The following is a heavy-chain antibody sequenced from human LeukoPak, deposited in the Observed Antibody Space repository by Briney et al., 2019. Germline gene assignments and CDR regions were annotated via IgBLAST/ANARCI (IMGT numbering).Heavy chain of an antibody. Sequence: GGSLRLSSAASGFTFVDYDMNWVRQAPGKGLEWVSHISGDGGSTYYAGSVKDRFTISRDNSKNSLYLQMSSLKTEDTALYYCAKDSYYYYDSNGYTTYYFDYWGQGTLVTVSS. CDR1: GFTFVDYD. V-gene: IGHV3-43*02. D-gene: IGHD3-22*01. CDR3: AKDSYYYYDSNGYTTYYFDY. CDR2: ISGDGGST. J-gene: IGHJ4*02.